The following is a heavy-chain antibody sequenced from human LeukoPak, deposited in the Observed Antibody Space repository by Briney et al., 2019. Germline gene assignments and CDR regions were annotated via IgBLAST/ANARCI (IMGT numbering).Heavy chain of an antibody. CDR2: IVGSGYST. CDR3: ARPLYDILTANDY. D-gene: IGHD3-9*01. V-gene: IGHV3-23*01. Sequence: GGSLRLSCEASGFTLSVYYMSWFRQAPGKGLEWVSAIVGSGYSTYYADSVKGRFTISRDNSKNTLFPQMNSLRAEDTAVYYRARPLYDILTANDYWGQGTLVTVSS. CDR1: GFTLSVYY. J-gene: IGHJ4*02.